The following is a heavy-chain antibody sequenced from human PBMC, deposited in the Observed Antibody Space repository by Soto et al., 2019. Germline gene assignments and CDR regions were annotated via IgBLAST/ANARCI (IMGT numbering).Heavy chain of an antibody. CDR1: GFTFISYA. D-gene: IGHD6-6*01. CDR3: AKDEYSSSSYFDY. Sequence: GGSLSLSCAASGFTFISYAMSWVRQAPGKGLEWVSAISGSGGSTYYADSVKGRFTISRDNSKNTLYPQMNSLRAEDTAVYYCAKDEYSSSSYFDYWGQGTLVTVSS. J-gene: IGHJ4*02. V-gene: IGHV3-23*01. CDR2: ISGSGGST.